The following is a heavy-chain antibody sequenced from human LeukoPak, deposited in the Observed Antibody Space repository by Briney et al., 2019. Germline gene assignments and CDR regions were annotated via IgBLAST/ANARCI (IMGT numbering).Heavy chain of an antibody. CDR2: IRSSSET. D-gene: IGHD5-12*01. Sequence: GGSLRLSCAASGFTFSNAWMNWVRQAPGKGLEWVSHIRSSSETFYADSVKGRFTISRDNARNSLYLQMNNLRGEDTAIYYCARDAGNSGYGCDLWGQGTLVTVSS. V-gene: IGHV3-69-1*01. J-gene: IGHJ5*02. CDR1: GFTFSNAW. CDR3: ARDAGNSGYGCDL.